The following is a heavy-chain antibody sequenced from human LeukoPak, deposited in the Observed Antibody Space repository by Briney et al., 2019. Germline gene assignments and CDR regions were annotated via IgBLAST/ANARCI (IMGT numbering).Heavy chain of an antibody. CDR3: ALCTSCYGFGVNFDY. CDR1: GFSLSTSGVG. V-gene: IGHV2-5*01. D-gene: IGHD2-2*01. J-gene: IGHJ4*02. CDR2: IYWNDDK. Sequence: SGPTLVKPTQTLTLTCTFSGFSLSTSGVGVGWIRQPPGKALEWLALIYWNDDKRYSPSLKSRLTITKDTSKNQVVLTMTNMDPVDTATHYCALCTSCYGFGVNFDYWGQGTLVTVSS.